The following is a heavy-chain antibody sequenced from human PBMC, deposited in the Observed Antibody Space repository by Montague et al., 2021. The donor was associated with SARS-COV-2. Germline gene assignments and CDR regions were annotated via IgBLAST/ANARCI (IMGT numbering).Heavy chain of an antibody. Sequence: TLSLTCTVSGGSISSGGYYWSWIRQPPGKGLEWIGYIYYSGSTYYNPSLKSRVTISVDTSKNQFSLKLSSVTAADTAVYYCARSSAASSTIFGESNTYWYFDLWGRGTLVTVSS. V-gene: IGHV4-31*03. CDR3: ARSSAASSTIFGESNTYWYFDL. CDR1: GGSISSGGYY. D-gene: IGHD3-3*01. CDR2: IYYSGST. J-gene: IGHJ2*01.